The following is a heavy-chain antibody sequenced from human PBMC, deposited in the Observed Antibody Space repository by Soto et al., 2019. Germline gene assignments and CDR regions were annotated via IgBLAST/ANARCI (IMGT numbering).Heavy chain of an antibody. CDR3: TRDIGGSGSY. J-gene: IGHJ4*02. D-gene: IGHD3-10*01. CDR2: INEDGSHI. Sequence: EVQLVESGGGLVQPGGSLRLSCAASGFTFRSYWRHWVRQAPGMGLVWASRINEDGSHINYADSVKGRFTISRDNAKNTLYLQMDSLRAEDTAVYYCTRDIGGSGSYWGQGTLVTVSS. CDR1: GFTFRSYW. V-gene: IGHV3-74*01.